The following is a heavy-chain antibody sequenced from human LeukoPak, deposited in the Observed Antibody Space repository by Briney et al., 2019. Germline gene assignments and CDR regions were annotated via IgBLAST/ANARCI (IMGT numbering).Heavy chain of an antibody. D-gene: IGHD5-12*01. J-gene: IGHJ4*02. CDR1: GGTFSSYA. V-gene: IGHV1-69*04. Sequence: SVKVSCKASGGTFSSYAISWVRQAPGQGLEWMGRIIPILGIANYAQKFQGRVTITADKSTSTAYMELSSLRSEDTAVYYCARVKMTSGYYAFDYWGQGTLVTVSS. CDR3: ARVKMTSGYYAFDY. CDR2: IIPILGIA.